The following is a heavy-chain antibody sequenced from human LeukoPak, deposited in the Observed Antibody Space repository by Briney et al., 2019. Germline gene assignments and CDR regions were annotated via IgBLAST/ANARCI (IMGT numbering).Heavy chain of an antibody. V-gene: IGHV4-31*03. Sequence: PSQTLSLTCTVSGGSISSGGYYWSWIRQHPGKGLEWIGYIYYSGSTYYNPSLKSRVTISVDTSKNQFSLKLSSVTAADTAVYYCARSPPPGDTMPHGIVGAHWGQGTLVTVSS. J-gene: IGHJ4*02. CDR1: GGSISSGGYY. CDR3: ARSPPPGDTMPHGIVGAH. CDR2: IYYSGST. D-gene: IGHD1-26*01.